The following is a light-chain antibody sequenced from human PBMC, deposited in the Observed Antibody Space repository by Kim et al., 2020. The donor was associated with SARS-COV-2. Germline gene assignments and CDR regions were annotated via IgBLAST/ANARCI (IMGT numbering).Light chain of an antibody. Sequence: QSVLTQPASVSGSPGQSITISCTGTDSDIGDNNHVSWYQQYPGNAPKVMIYDVNKRPSGVSSRFSGSKSGNTASLTISGLQAEDEADYYCNSYTATTTYVFGTGTQLTVL. CDR2: DVN. CDR1: DSDIGDNNH. CDR3: NSYTATTTYV. J-gene: IGLJ1*01. V-gene: IGLV2-14*03.